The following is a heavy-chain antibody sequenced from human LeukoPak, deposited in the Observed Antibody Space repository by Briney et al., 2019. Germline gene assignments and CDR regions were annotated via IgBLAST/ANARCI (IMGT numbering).Heavy chain of an antibody. V-gene: IGHV3-15*01. CDR1: GXTLSNAC. J-gene: IGHJ4*02. D-gene: IGHD3-22*01. CDR2: IKSKTDGGAT. CDR3: TTEAYYYDSGAIKYFDY. Sequence: TLGGSLRLSCAASGXTLSNACMSWVRQAPGKGLEWVGRIKSKTDGGATHYAAPVKGRFTISRDDSKNTLYLQMNSLKTEDTAVYYCTTEAYYYDSGAIKYFDYWGQGTLVTVSS.